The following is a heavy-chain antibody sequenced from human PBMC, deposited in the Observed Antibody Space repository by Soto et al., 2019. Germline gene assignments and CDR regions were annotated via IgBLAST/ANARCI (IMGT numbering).Heavy chain of an antibody. V-gene: IGHV1-69*12. D-gene: IGHD2-15*01. CDR1: GGTFSSYA. Sequence: QVQLVQSGAEVKKPGSSVKVSCKASGGTFSSYAISWVRQAPGQGLEWMGGIIPIFGTANYAQKFQGRVTITADESTSTAYMELSSLRSEDTAVYYCARLGYCSGGSCPTPDYYYSYGMDVWGQGTTVTVSS. J-gene: IGHJ6*02. CDR3: ARLGYCSGGSCPTPDYYYSYGMDV. CDR2: IIPIFGTA.